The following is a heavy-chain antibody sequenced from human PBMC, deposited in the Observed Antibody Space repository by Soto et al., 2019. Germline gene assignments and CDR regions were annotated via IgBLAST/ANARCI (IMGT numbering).Heavy chain of an antibody. CDR3: ARDLRAAGRPGMDV. J-gene: IGHJ6*02. V-gene: IGHV1-69*01. Sequence: QVQLVQSGAEVKKPGSSVKVSCKASGGSFSSYAISWVRQAPRQGLEWMGGIIPIVGTGNYAQNFQGRVTITADESTSTAYMELSSLRSEDTAMYYFARDLRAAGRPGMDVWGQGTTVTVSS. CDR2: IIPIVGTG. D-gene: IGHD6-13*01. CDR1: GGSFSSYA.